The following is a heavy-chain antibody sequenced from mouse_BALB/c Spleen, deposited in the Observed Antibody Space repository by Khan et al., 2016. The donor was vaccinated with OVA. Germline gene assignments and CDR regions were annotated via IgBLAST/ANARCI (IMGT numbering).Heavy chain of an antibody. Sequence: VMLVESGPGLVAPSQSLSITCTISGFSLTNYGVHWIRQPPGKGLEWLVVMWSDGSTNYNSALKSRLTISKDNSKSQVFLKMNSLQTDDTAMYFCARQPYYHYNIMDYWGQGTSVTVSS. CDR2: MWSDGST. D-gene: IGHD2-10*01. J-gene: IGHJ4*01. V-gene: IGHV2-6-1*01. CDR3: ARQPYYHYNIMDY. CDR1: GFSLTNYG.